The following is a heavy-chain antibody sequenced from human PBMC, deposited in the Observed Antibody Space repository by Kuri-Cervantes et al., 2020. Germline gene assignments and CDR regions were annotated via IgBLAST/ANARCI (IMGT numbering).Heavy chain of an antibody. D-gene: IGHD3-10*01. J-gene: IGHJ6*02. V-gene: IGHV3-23*01. CDR3: AKDWVYGSGSYYNEDYYYGMDV. CDR1: GFTFSSYG. Sequence: GGSLRLSCAASGFTFSSYGMSWVRQAPGQGLEWVSSISAGGGNTYYADSVKGRFTISRDNSKNTLYLQMNSLRAEDTAVYYCAKDWVYGSGSYYNEDYYYGMDVWGQGTTVTVSS. CDR2: ISAGGGNT.